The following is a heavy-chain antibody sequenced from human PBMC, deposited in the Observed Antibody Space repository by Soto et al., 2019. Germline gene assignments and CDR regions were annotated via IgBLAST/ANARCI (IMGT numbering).Heavy chain of an antibody. J-gene: IGHJ6*02. D-gene: IGHD6-6*01. CDR2: LTWGGSA. CDR1: GFTFSDSG. V-gene: IGHV3-23*01. Sequence: EVQLLESGGGLIQPGGSLRLSCAGSGFTFSDSGMNWVRQAPGKGLEWVSGLTWGGSAYYAESVRGRFTISRDNSKSILYVQMNSLRVEDTAVYYCAKERTSSTYDGMDVWGQGTPVTVSS. CDR3: AKERTSSTYDGMDV.